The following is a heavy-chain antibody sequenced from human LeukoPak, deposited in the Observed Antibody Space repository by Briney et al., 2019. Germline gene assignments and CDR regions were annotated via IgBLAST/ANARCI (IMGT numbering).Heavy chain of an antibody. Sequence: AGGSLRLSCAASGFTFSSYGMHWVRQAPGKGLEWVAVIWYDGSNKYYADSVKGRFTISRDNSKDTLFLHMSSLRVEDTAVYYCTTSWPKVREGDQWGQGTLVTVS. CDR3: TTSWPKVREGDQ. D-gene: IGHD3-16*01. V-gene: IGHV3-33*01. J-gene: IGHJ4*02. CDR2: IWYDGSNK. CDR1: GFTFSSYG.